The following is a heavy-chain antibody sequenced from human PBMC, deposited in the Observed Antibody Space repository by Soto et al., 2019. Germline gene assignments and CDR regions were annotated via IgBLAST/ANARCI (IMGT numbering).Heavy chain of an antibody. J-gene: IGHJ6*02. Sequence: GASVKVSCTASGYTFTGYYIHWSRQTPGQGLEWMGCINPNSGGTNYAQKFQGWVTMTRDTSISTAYMELSRLRSDDTALYYCSRPYCSSTSCPQTYYYYGMDVWGQGTTVTVSS. CDR1: GYTFTGYY. D-gene: IGHD2-2*01. CDR2: INPNSGGT. CDR3: SRPYCSSTSCPQTYYYYGMDV. V-gene: IGHV1-2*04.